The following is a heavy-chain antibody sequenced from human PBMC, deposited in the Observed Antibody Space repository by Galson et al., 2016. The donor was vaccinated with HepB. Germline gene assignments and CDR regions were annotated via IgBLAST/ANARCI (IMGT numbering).Heavy chain of an antibody. CDR2: MNPKSGNK. D-gene: IGHD3-10*01. CDR3: ARGRGFLENLAY. J-gene: IGHJ4*02. V-gene: IGHV1-8*01. Sequence: SVKVSCKASGYTFASYDIHWVRQAPGQGLQWMGWMNPKSGNKGYARNFQGRVTMTRNTSINTAYMELTSLTPVDTAMYYCARGRGFLENLAYWGQGTLVTV. CDR1: GYTFASYD.